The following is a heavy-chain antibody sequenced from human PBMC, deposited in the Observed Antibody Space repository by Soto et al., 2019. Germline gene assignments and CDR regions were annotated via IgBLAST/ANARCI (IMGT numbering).Heavy chain of an antibody. D-gene: IGHD3-3*01. CDR3: ARVGTVFGVAPYGMDV. CDR2: ISFDRSKK. CDR1: GFIFSSYS. J-gene: IGHJ6*02. V-gene: IGHV3-30-3*01. Sequence: QVQLVESGGGVVQPGRSLRLSCAASGFIFSSYSMHWVRQAPGKGLEWVAVISFDRSKKYYAESVKGRFTISRDNSKSTLYLQMNSLRPEDTAVYYCARVGTVFGVAPYGMDVWGQGTPVTVSS.